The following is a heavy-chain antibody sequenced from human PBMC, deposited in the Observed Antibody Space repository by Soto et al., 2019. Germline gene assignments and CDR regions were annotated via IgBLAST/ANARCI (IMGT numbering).Heavy chain of an antibody. Sequence: PSETLSLTCAVYGGSFSGYYWSWIRQPPGKGLEWLGYVYSSGATNYNPSLKSRVTISVDTSKNQFSLKLTSVTAADTAVYYCARHPAYCSGGLCLTDYWGQGSLVIVSS. V-gene: IGHV4-59*08. CDR1: GGSFSGYY. CDR3: ARHPAYCSGGLCLTDY. D-gene: IGHD2-15*01. CDR2: VYSSGAT. J-gene: IGHJ4*02.